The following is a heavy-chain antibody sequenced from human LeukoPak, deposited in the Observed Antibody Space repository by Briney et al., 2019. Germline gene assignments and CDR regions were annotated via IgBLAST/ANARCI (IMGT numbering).Heavy chain of an antibody. Sequence: SSVKLSCNSSGGTFSSYTISWVRKRPGQGLELMGRIIPILGIANYGQKFQGRVTITADKSTSTAYMELSSLRSEDTAVYYCARDFGYSYGYYYYGMDVWGQGTTVTVSS. J-gene: IGHJ6*02. V-gene: IGHV1-69*04. CDR3: ARDFGYSYGYYYYGMDV. CDR2: IIPILGIA. CDR1: GGTFSSYT. D-gene: IGHD5-18*01.